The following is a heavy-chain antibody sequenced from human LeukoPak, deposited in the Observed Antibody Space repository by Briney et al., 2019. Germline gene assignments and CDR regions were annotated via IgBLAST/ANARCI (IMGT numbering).Heavy chain of an antibody. Sequence: SETLSLTCTVSGGSISRCYWSWFGQPPGKGLEWIGYIYYSGSTNYNPSLKSRVTISVDTSKNQFSLKLSSVTAADTAVYYCAKAVPAFGEDNAGRFDPWGQGTLVTVSS. CDR2: IYYSGST. D-gene: IGHD2-8*01. J-gene: IGHJ5*02. V-gene: IGHV4-59*01. CDR1: GGSISRCY. CDR3: AKAVPAFGEDNAGRFDP.